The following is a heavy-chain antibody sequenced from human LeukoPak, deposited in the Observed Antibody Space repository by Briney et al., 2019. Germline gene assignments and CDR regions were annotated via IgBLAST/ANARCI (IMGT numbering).Heavy chain of an antibody. Sequence: SETLSLTCTVSGGSTSSGGYYWSWIRQPPGKGLEWIGEINHSGSTNYNPSLKSRVTISVDTSKNQFSLKLSSVTAADTAVYYCARAPHYYGSSYYYYGMDVWGQGTTVTVSS. D-gene: IGHD3-10*01. V-gene: IGHV4-39*07. CDR3: ARAPHYYGSSYYYYGMDV. CDR1: GGSTSSGGYY. CDR2: INHSGST. J-gene: IGHJ6*02.